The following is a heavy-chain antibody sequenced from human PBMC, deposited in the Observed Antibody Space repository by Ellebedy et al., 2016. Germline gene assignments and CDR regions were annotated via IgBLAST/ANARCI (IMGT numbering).Heavy chain of an antibody. D-gene: IGHD1-7*01. Sequence: GGSLRLXCVASGFSLGTNSMNWVRQAPGKGLEWLAGISSSSGTIYYADSVKGRFTISRDNAKNSLYLQMDSLRAEDTAVYYCARDRWNYLIYFDVWGKGTTVTVAS. CDR2: ISSSSGTI. CDR3: ARDRWNYLIYFDV. CDR1: GFSLGTNS. V-gene: IGHV3-48*01. J-gene: IGHJ6*03.